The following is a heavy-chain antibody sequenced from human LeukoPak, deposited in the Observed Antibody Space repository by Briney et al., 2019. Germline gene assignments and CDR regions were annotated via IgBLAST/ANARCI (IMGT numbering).Heavy chain of an antibody. D-gene: IGHD1-26*01. V-gene: IGHV1-2*02. CDR3: ARVYLGSYYDSMGVDY. CDR2: INPNSGGT. CDR1: GYTFTGYY. Sequence: ASVKVSCEASGYTFTGYYMHWVRQAPGQGLEWMGWINPNSGGTNYAQKFQGRVTMTRDTSISTAYMELSRLRSDDTAVYYCARVYLGSYYDSMGVDYWGQGTLVTVSS. J-gene: IGHJ4*02.